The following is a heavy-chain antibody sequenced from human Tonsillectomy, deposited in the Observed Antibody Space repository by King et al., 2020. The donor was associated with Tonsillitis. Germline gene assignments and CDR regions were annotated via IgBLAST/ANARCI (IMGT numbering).Heavy chain of an antibody. CDR2: ISGSGGST. CDR3: AKEYYDILTGYYARPFDY. V-gene: IGHV3-23*04. D-gene: IGHD3-9*01. J-gene: IGHJ4*02. CDR1: GFTFSNYA. Sequence: VQLVESGGGLVQPGGSLRLSCAASGFTFSNYAMTRVRQAPGKGLECVSSISGSGGSTYYADSVKGRFTISRDNSKNTLYLQVNSLRAEDTAVYYCAKEYYDILTGYYARPFDYWGQGTLVTVSS.